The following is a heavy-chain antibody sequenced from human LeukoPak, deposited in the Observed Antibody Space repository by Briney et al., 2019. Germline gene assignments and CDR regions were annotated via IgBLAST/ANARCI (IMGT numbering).Heavy chain of an antibody. J-gene: IGHJ3*02. Sequence: SETLSLTCTVSGGSINSDGYYWGWVRQHPEKGLEWIGYIYHSGNAYYNPSLRSRVTISIDTAKNQFSLRLTSVTAADTAVYYCARDGIYSRNFDAFDIWGQGTMVTVSS. CDR2: IYHSGNA. D-gene: IGHD6-13*01. V-gene: IGHV4-31*03. CDR1: GGSINSDGYY. CDR3: ARDGIYSRNFDAFDI.